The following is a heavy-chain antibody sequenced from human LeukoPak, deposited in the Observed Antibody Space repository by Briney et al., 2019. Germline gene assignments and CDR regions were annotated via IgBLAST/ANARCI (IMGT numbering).Heavy chain of an antibody. V-gene: IGHV1-2*02. D-gene: IGHD2-2*01. CDR2: INPNSGGT. J-gene: IGHJ6*03. CDR1: GYTFTGYC. CDR3: ARGCQYQLLIFLYYYMDV. Sequence: ASVKVSCKASGYTFTGYCIHWVRQAPGQGLEWMGWINPNSGGTNYAQKFQGRVTMTRDTSISTAYMEPSRLTSDDTAVYYCARGCQYQLLIFLYYYMDVWGKGTTVTISS.